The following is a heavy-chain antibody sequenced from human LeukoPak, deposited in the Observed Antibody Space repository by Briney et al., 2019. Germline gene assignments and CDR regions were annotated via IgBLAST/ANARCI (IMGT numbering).Heavy chain of an antibody. CDR2: IIPIFGTA. J-gene: IGHJ5*02. D-gene: IGHD2-2*01. V-gene: IGHV1-69*01. CDR3: ARSRYCSSTSCYYWFDP. Sequence: SSVKVSCKASVGTFSSYAICWVRQAPGQGLEWMGGIIPIFGTANYAQKLQGRVTITADESTSTAYRELSSRRSEDTAVYYCARSRYCSSTSCYYWFDPWGQGTLVSVCS. CDR1: VGTFSSYA.